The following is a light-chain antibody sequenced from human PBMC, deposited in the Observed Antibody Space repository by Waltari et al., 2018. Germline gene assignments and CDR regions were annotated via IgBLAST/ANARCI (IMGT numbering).Light chain of an antibody. J-gene: IGKJ4*01. CDR2: AAS. V-gene: IGKV1-12*01. Sequence: DIQMTQSPSSLSASVGDRVTITCRASQDIGSWLAWYQQKPGKAPKLLIYAASRLESGVPPRFSGSGSGTDFILAISSLQPEDFATYYCQQANCFPLFGGGTKVEIK. CDR1: QDIGSW. CDR3: QQANCFPL.